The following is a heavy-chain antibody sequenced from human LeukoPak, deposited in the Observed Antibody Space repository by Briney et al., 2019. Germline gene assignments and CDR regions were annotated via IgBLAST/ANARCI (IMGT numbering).Heavy chain of an antibody. D-gene: IGHD4-17*01. CDR2: ISGSGGST. J-gene: IGHJ4*02. CDR1: GFTFSSYA. Sequence: GGSLRLSCAASGFTFSSYAMSWVRQAPGKGLERVSAISGSGGSTYYADSVKGRFTISRDNSKNTLYLQMNSLRAEDTAVYYCVAAYGDRYYFDYWGQGTLVTVSS. V-gene: IGHV3-23*01. CDR3: VAAYGDRYYFDY.